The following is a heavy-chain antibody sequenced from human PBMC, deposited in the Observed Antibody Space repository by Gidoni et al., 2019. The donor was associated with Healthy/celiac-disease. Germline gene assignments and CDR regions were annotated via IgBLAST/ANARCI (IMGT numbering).Heavy chain of an antibody. V-gene: IGHV1-2*06. D-gene: IGHD3-10*01. CDR2: INPNSGGT. J-gene: IGHJ6*02. CDR3: ARGSMVRGVLSTYYYYGMDV. Sequence: QVQLVQSGAEVKKPGASVKVSCRASGYTFTGCYMHWVRQAPGQGLEWMGRINPNSGGTNYAQKCQGRVTMTRDTSISTAYMELSRLRSDDTAVYYCARGSMVRGVLSTYYYYGMDVWGQGTTVTVSS. CDR1: GYTFTGCY.